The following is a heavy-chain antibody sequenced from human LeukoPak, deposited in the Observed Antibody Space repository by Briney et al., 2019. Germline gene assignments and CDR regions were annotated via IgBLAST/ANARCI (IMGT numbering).Heavy chain of an antibody. V-gene: IGHV1-2*06. J-gene: IGHJ4*02. D-gene: IGHD2-2*01. CDR3: ARDLIVPAASDY. CDR2: INPNTGGT. Sequence: ASVKVSCKASGYTFTGYYIHWVRQAPGQGLEWMGRINPNTGGTNYAQNFQDRVTMTRDTSISTAYMELSRLRSEDTAVYFCARDLIVPAASDYWGQGTLVTVSS. CDR1: GYTFTGYY.